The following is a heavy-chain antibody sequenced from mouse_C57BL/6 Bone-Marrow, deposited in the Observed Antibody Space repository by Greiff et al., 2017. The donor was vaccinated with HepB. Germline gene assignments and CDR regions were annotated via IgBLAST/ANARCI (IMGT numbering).Heavy chain of an antibody. D-gene: IGHD2-4*01. V-gene: IGHV7-1*01. CDR3: ARDADDYDEGYYAMDY. CDR2: SRNKANDYTT. J-gene: IGHJ4*01. CDR1: GFTFSDFY. Sequence: VKVVESGGGLVQSGRSLRLSCATSGFTFSDFYMEWVRQAPGKGLEWIAASRNKANDYTTEYSASVKGRFIVSRDTSQSILYLQMNALRAEDTAIYYCARDADDYDEGYYAMDYWGQGTSVTVSS.